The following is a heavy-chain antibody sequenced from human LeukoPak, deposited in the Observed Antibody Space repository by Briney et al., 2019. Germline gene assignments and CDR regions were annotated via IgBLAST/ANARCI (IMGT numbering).Heavy chain of an antibody. CDR2: ISYRGST. CDR1: GGSTSTYY. CDR3: ANSPGFCSGGSCSFYWYFDL. Sequence: SETLSLTCPVSGGSTSTYYWSWIRQPPGKGLEWIGYISYRGSTNYNPSLKSRVTMSLDTSKNQFSLKLSSVSAADTAVYYCANSPGFCSGGSCSFYWYFDLWGRGNLVTVSS. J-gene: IGHJ2*01. V-gene: IGHV4-59*01. D-gene: IGHD2-15*01.